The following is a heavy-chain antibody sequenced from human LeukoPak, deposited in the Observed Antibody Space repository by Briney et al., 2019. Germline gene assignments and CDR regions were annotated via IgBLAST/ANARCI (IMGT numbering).Heavy chain of an antibody. J-gene: IGHJ4*02. D-gene: IGHD1-26*01. CDR3: AGSVTYYPYFDY. V-gene: IGHV3-7*01. Sequence: GGSLRLSCAASGFTFSSSWMSWVRQAPGKGLEWVTNIKPDGSEKYYVDSVKGRFTISRDNAKNTLYLQMNSLEAEDTAVYYCAGSVTYYPYFDYWGQGTLVTVSS. CDR1: GFTFSSSW. CDR2: IKPDGSEK.